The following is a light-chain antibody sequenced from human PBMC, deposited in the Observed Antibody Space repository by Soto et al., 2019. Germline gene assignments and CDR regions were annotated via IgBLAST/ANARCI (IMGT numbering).Light chain of an antibody. CDR2: EVT. CDR3: CSYVGSNNYV. V-gene: IGLV2-8*01. CDR1: SSDVGGYNY. Sequence: QSVLTQPPSASGSPGQSVAISCTGTSSDVGGYNYVSWYQQYPGKARKLIMYEVTKRPSGVPDRFSGSKSGNTASLTVSGLQAEDETDYYCCSYVGSNNYVFGTGTKVTVL. J-gene: IGLJ1*01.